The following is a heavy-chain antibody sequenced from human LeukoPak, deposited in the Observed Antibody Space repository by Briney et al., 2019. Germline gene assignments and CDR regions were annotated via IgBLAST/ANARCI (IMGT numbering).Heavy chain of an antibody. CDR1: GFTFSSYA. D-gene: IGHD1-7*01. V-gene: IGHV3-23*01. J-gene: IGHJ4*02. CDR3: ANLGRNWNYVRVDY. Sequence: AGGSLRLSCAASGFTFSSYAMSWVRQAPGKGLEWVSAISGSGGSTYYADSVKGRFTISRDNSKNTLYLQMNSLRAEDTAVYYCANLGRNWNYVRVDYWGQGTLVTVSS. CDR2: ISGSGGST.